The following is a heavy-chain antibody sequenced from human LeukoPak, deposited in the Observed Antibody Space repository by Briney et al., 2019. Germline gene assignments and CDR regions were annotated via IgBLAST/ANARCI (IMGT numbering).Heavy chain of an antibody. J-gene: IGHJ5*02. CDR1: GYTFTDYY. Sequence: ASVKVSCKASGYTFTDYYMHWGRQAPGQGLEWMGIINPTGGSTTYAQKFQGRVTMTRDMSTSTVYMELSSLRSEDTAVYYCARDRIWNRVGREGWFDPWGQGTLVTVSS. CDR3: ARDRIWNRVGREGWFDP. CDR2: INPTGGST. V-gene: IGHV1-46*01. D-gene: IGHD1-1*01.